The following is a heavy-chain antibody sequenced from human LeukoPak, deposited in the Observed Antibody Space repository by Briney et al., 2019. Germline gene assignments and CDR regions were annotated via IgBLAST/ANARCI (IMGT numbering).Heavy chain of an antibody. CDR1: GGTFISYA. D-gene: IGHD3-9*01. CDR3: ARDSGRHDILTGYVELDY. Sequence: SVKVSCKASGGTFISYAISWVRQAPGQGLEWMGGIIPIFGTANYAQKFQGRVTITADESTSTAYMELSSLRSEDTAVYYCARDSGRHDILTGYVELDYWGQGTLVTVSS. V-gene: IGHV1-69*13. J-gene: IGHJ4*02. CDR2: IIPIFGTA.